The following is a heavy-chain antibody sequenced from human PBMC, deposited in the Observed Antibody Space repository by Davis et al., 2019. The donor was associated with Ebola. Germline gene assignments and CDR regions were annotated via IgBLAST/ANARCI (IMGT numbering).Heavy chain of an antibody. CDR3: ARDGSIAVAAEFDY. V-gene: IGHV3-33*01. CDR1: GFTFSTYA. J-gene: IGHJ4*02. D-gene: IGHD6-19*01. Sequence: GESLKISCAASGFTFSTYAMHWVRQAPGKGLEWVAVIWYDGSNKYYADFVKGRFTISRDNSKNTLYLQMDSLKDEDTAVYYCARDGSIAVAAEFDYWGQGTLVTVSS. CDR2: IWYDGSNK.